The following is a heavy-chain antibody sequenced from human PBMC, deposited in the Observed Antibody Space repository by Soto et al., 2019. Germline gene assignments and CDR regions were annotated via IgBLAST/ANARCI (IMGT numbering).Heavy chain of an antibody. V-gene: IGHV1-46*01. J-gene: IGHJ6*02. CDR3: ARWVQDIVVVPAAISGMDV. CDR2: INPSGGST. Sequence: ASVKVSCKASGYTFTSYYMHWVRQAPGQGLEWMGIINPSGGSTSYAQKFQGRVTMTRDTSTSTVYMELSSLRSEDTAVYYRARWVQDIVVVPAAISGMDVWGQGTTVTVSS. D-gene: IGHD2-2*02. CDR1: GYTFTSYY.